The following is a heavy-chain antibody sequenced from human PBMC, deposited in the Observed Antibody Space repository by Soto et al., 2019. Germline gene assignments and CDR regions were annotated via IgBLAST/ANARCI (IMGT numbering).Heavy chain of an antibody. CDR1: GFTFSSYG. CDR2: INQNGSKK. D-gene: IGHD3-3*01. CDR3: AKDILLRFFTHGYYFDY. V-gene: IGHV3-7*03. J-gene: IGHJ4*02. Sequence: PGGSLKLSWAASGFTFSSYGMIVVRQAPGKGLEWVSTINQNGSKKYYDDSVKGRFTISRDNSKNTLYLQMNSLRAEDTAVYYCAKDILLRFFTHGYYFDYWGQGTLVTVSS.